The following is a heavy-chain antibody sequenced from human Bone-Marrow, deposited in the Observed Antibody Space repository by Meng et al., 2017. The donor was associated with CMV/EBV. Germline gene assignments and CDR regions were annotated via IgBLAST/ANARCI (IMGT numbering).Heavy chain of an antibody. J-gene: IGHJ6*02. V-gene: IGHV4-34*01. Sequence: SETLSLTCAVYGGSFSGYYWSWIRQPPGKGLEWIGEINHSGSTNYNPSLKSRVTISVDTSKNQFSLKLSSVTAADTAVYYCARFTLSSSGFYYYYYGMDVCGQGTTVTVSS. CDR3: ARFTLSSSGFYYYYYGMDV. CDR2: INHSGST. D-gene: IGHD6-6*01. CDR1: GGSFSGYY.